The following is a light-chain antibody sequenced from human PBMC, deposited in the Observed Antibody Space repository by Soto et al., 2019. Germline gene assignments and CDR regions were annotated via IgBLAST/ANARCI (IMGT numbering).Light chain of an antibody. V-gene: IGLV1-40*01. J-gene: IGLJ3*02. CDR1: SSNIGAGYD. CDR3: QSYDYSLSGWV. Sequence: QSVLTQPPSVSGAPGQRVTISCTGSSSNIGAGYDVHWYQQLPGTAPKLLIYGNSNRPSGVPDRFSGSKSGTSASLAITGLQAEDESDYYCQSYDYSLSGWVFGGGTPLTVL. CDR2: GNS.